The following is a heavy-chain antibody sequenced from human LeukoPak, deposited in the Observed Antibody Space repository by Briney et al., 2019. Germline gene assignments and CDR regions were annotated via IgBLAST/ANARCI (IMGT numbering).Heavy chain of an antibody. CDR3: ARKGYTSNWYWTDY. CDR2: IHYGVGT. D-gene: IGHD6-13*01. J-gene: IGHJ4*02. V-gene: IGHV4-59*12. CDR1: GASISRYY. Sequence: SETLSLTCTVSGASISRYYWSWIRQPPGKGLEWIGYIHYGVGTNYNASLKSRVTISVDKSKNQFSLKLSSVTAADTAVYYCARKGYTSNWYWTDYWGQGTPVTVSS.